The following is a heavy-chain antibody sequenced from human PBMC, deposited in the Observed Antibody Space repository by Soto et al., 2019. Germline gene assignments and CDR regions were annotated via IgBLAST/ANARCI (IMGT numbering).Heavy chain of an antibody. D-gene: IGHD3-22*01. J-gene: IGHJ4*02. CDR1: GYGITSYG. CDR3: ARDRYDSSGYYSLAYFDY. Sequence: ASVKVSRKASGYGITSYGIGWVRQAPGQGLEWMGWISAYNGNTNYAQKLQGRVTMTTDTSTSTAYMELRSLGSDDTAVYYCARDRYDSSGYYSLAYFDYWGQGTLVTVSS. V-gene: IGHV1-18*01. CDR2: ISAYNGNT.